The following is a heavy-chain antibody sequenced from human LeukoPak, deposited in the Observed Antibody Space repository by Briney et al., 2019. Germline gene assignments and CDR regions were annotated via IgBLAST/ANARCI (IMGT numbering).Heavy chain of an antibody. CDR2: INWNGDGT. Sequence: PGGSLRLSCAASGFTFDDYGMSWVRQAPGKGLEWVSSINWNGDGTGYAQSVKGRFTISRDNSKNTLYLQMNSLRAEDTAVYYCAWGDYGDYLHNDYWGQGTLVTVSS. J-gene: IGHJ4*02. CDR3: AWGDYGDYLHNDY. CDR1: GFTFDDYG. V-gene: IGHV3-20*04. D-gene: IGHD4-17*01.